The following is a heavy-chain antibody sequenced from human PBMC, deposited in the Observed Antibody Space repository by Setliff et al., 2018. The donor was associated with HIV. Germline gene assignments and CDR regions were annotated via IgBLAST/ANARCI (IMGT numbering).Heavy chain of an antibody. V-gene: IGHV4-59*01. CDR1: GGSISSYY. CDR3: ARADSGYAAVGY. CDR2: IYYSGST. J-gene: IGHJ4*02. D-gene: IGHD5-12*01. Sequence: PSETLSLTCTVSGGSISSYYWSWIRQPPGKGLEWIGYIYYSGSTNYNPSLKSRVTISVDTSKNQFSLKLSSVTAADTAVYYCARADSGYAAVGYWGQGTLVTVSS.